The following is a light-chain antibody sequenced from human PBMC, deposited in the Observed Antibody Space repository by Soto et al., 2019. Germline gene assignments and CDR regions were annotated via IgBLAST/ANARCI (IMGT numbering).Light chain of an antibody. CDR3: QQYNNWPPWT. CDR1: QSFSSSY. Sequence: EIVLTQSPGTLSLSPGERATLSCRAIQSFSSSYLAWYQQKPGQAPRLLIYGASTRATGIPARFSGSGSGTEFTLTISSLQSEDFAVYYCQQYNNWPPWTFGQGTKVDI. V-gene: IGKV3-15*01. CDR2: GAS. J-gene: IGKJ1*01.